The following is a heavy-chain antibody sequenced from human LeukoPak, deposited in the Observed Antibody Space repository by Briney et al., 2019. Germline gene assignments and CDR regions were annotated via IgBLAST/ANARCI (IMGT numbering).Heavy chain of an antibody. D-gene: IGHD2-21*02. Sequence: SETLSLTCGVYDWSFSGYYWGWIRQPPGKGLEWIGSIYHSGSTYYNPSLKSRVTISVDTSKNQFSLKLSSVTAADTAVYYCARRGVTPNYYMDVWGKGTTVTVSS. V-gene: IGHV4-38-2*01. J-gene: IGHJ6*03. CDR1: DWSFSGYY. CDR2: IYHSGST. CDR3: ARRGVTPNYYMDV.